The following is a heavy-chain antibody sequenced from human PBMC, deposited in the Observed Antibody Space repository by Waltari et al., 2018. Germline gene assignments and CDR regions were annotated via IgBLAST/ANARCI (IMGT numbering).Heavy chain of an antibody. D-gene: IGHD6-19*01. J-gene: IGHJ2*01. CDR1: GGSISSYY. CDR3: ARDLSLAVAGTYWYFDL. CDR2: IYTSGST. Sequence: QVQLQESGPGLVKPSETLSLTCPVSGGSISSYYWSWLRQPAGKGLEWIGRIYTSGSTNYNPSLKSRVTMSVDTSKNQFSLKLSSVTAADTAVYYCARDLSLAVAGTYWYFDLWGRGTLVTVSS. V-gene: IGHV4-4*07.